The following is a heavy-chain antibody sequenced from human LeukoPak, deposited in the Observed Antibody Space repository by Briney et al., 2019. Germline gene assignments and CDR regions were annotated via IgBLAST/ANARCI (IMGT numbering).Heavy chain of an antibody. V-gene: IGHV4-34*01. CDR1: GGSFSGYY. CDR3: ARVSFDCSGGSCYSPIFDY. D-gene: IGHD2-15*01. CDR2: INHSGST. J-gene: IGHJ4*02. Sequence: SETLSLTCAVYGGSFSGYYWSWIRQPPGKGLEWIGEINHSGSTNYNPSLKSRVTISVDTSKNQFSLKLSSVTAADTAVYYCARVSFDCSGGSCYSPIFDYWGQGTLVTVSS.